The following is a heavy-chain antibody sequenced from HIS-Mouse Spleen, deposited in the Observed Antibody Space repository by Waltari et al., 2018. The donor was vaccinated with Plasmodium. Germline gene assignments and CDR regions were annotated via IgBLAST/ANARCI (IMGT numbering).Heavy chain of an antibody. J-gene: IGHJ4*02. CDR2: INANSGGT. V-gene: IGHV1-2*02. CDR1: GYTFTGYY. CDR3: ARDLAAAGHFDY. Sequence: QVQLVQSGAEVKKPGASVKVSCKAFGYTFTGYYIHWVRQAPGQALEWMAGINANSGGTNYGQKLQGRVTMTRDTSISTAYMERSRLRSDYTAVYYCARDLAAAGHFDYWGQGTLVTVSS. D-gene: IGHD6-13*01.